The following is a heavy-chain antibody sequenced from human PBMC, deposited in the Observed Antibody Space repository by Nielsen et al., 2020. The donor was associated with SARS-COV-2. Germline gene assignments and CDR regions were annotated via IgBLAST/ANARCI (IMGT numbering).Heavy chain of an antibody. CDR1: GGSISSSY. D-gene: IGHD3-9*01. V-gene: IGHV4-59*01. J-gene: IGHJ6*02. CDR2: IYYSGST. CDR3: ARDRRDLVPDYYLDQSFYGLDV. Sequence: LETLSLTCTVSGGSISSSYWSWIRQPPGKGLEWIGYIYYSGSTSYNPSLKSRVTISLDTTKNQFSLKVTSVTAADTAVYYCARDRRDLVPDYYLDQSFYGLDVWGQGTTVTVSS.